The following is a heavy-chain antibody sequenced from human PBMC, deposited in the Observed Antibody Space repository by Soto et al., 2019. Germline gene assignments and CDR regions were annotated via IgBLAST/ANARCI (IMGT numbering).Heavy chain of an antibody. CDR2: INPNSGGT. CDR3: ARSRVAYYDFWSGYYTKYYYYGMDV. D-gene: IGHD3-3*01. V-gene: IGHV1-2*04. J-gene: IGHJ6*02. CDR1: GYTFTGYY. Sequence: ASVKVSCKASGYTFTGYYMHWVRQAPGQGLEWMGWINPNSGGTNYAQKFQGWVTMTRDTSISTAYMELSRLRSDDTAVYYCARSRVAYYDFWSGYYTKYYYYGMDVWGQGTTVTVSS.